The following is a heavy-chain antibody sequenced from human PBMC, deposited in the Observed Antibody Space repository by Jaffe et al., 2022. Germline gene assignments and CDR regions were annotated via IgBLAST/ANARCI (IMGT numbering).Heavy chain of an antibody. CDR3: AKPYCSGGSCYPGRDAFDI. J-gene: IGHJ3*02. V-gene: IGHV3-23*01. Sequence: EVQLLESGGGLVQPGGSLRLSCAASGFTFSSYAMSWVRQAPGKGLEWVSAISGSGGSTYYADSVKGRFTISRDNSKNTLYLQMNSLRAEDTAVYYCAKPYCSGGSCYPGRDAFDIWGQGTMVTVSS. CDR2: ISGSGGST. D-gene: IGHD2-15*01. CDR1: GFTFSSYA.